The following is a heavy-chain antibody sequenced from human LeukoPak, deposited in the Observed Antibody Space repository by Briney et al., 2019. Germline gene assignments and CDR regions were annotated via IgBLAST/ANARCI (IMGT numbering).Heavy chain of an antibody. J-gene: IGHJ4*02. Sequence: PSETLSLTCAVYGGSFSGYYWSWIRQPPGKGLEWIGEINHSGSTNYNPSLKSRVTISVDTCKNQFYLKPTAVTAADTAVYYCARGGVLYGEVDYWGQGTLVTVSS. D-gene: IGHD4-17*01. CDR2: INHSGST. V-gene: IGHV4-34*01. CDR3: ARGGVLYGEVDY. CDR1: GGSFSGYY.